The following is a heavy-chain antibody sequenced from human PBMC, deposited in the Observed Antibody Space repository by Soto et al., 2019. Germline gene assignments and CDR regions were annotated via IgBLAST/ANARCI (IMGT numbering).Heavy chain of an antibody. V-gene: IGHV1-46*01. CDR3: APAVDTAMFDY. J-gene: IGHJ4*02. D-gene: IGHD5-18*01. CDR2: INPSGGST. Sequence: ASVEASCKASGYTFTSYYMHWVRQAPGQGLEWMGIINPSGGSTSYAQKFQGRVTMTRDTSTSTVYMELSSLRSEDPAVYYCAPAVDTAMFDYWRQGTRVIVSS. CDR1: GYTFTSYY.